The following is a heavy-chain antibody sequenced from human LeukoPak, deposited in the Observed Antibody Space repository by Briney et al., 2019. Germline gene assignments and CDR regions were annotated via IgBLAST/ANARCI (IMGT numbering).Heavy chain of an antibody. CDR2: INTDGSST. CDR3: ATWECSSTSCTNDY. CDR1: GFTFSSYW. Sequence: GGCLRLSCVASGFTFSSYWMHWVRQAPGKRLVWVSRINTDGSSTRYADSVKGRFTISRDNAKNTLYLQMNSLRAEDTAVYYCATWECSSTSCTNDYWGQGTLVTVSS. D-gene: IGHD2-2*01. V-gene: IGHV3-74*01. J-gene: IGHJ4*02.